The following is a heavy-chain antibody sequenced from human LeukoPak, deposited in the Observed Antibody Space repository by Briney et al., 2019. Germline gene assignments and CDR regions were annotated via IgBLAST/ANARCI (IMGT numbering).Heavy chain of an antibody. D-gene: IGHD6-19*01. J-gene: IGHJ5*02. Sequence: PSETLSLTCTVSGGSISTYYWSWIRQPAGKGLEWIGRIYTSGNTDYNPSLKSRVNMSVDTSKNQFSLKLNSVTAADTAVYYCARGMYGVAGISWFDPWGQGTLDTVSS. V-gene: IGHV4-4*07. CDR2: IYTSGNT. CDR3: ARGMYGVAGISWFDP. CDR1: GGSISTYY.